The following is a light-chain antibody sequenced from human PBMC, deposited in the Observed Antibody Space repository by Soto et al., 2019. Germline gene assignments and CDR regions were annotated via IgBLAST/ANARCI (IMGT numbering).Light chain of an antibody. J-gene: IGKJ4*01. Sequence: EIVLTQSPGTLSLSPGERATLSCWASQSVTSSYLAWYQQKPGKAPRPLIYGASSRATGIPERFSGSGSGTEFTLTISRLEPEDFAVYYCQQYGSLPHTFGGGTKVEIK. V-gene: IGKV3-20*01. CDR1: QSVTSSY. CDR3: QQYGSLPHT. CDR2: GAS.